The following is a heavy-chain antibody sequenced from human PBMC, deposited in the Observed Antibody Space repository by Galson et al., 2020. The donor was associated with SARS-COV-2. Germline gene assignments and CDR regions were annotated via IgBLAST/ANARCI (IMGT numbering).Heavy chain of an antibody. V-gene: IGHV3-30-3*01. CDR2: ISYDGSNK. D-gene: IGHD2-15*01. CDR3: ATIGYCSGGSCYPEFFQH. CDR1: GFNFSSYA. Sequence: GESLKISCAASGFNFSSYAMHWVRQAPGKGLERVEVISYDGSNKYYADHVKGRFTISRDNSKNTLYLRMNSLRAEDTAVYYCATIGYCSGGSCYPEFFQHWGQGTLVTVS. J-gene: IGHJ1*01.